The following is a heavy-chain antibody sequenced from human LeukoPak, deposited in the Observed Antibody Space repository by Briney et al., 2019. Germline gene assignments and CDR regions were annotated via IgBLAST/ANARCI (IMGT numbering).Heavy chain of an antibody. V-gene: IGHV4-30-2*01. CDR2: IYHSGST. CDR1: GGSISSGGYS. CDR3: ARDLTYDSSGYYSLAYFDY. Sequence: PSETLSLTCAVSGGSISSGGYSWSWIRQPPGKGLEWIGYIYHSGSTYYNPSLKSRVTISVDRSKNQFSLKLSSVTAADTAVYYCARDLTYDSSGYYSLAYFDYWGQGTLVTVSS. J-gene: IGHJ4*02. D-gene: IGHD3-22*01.